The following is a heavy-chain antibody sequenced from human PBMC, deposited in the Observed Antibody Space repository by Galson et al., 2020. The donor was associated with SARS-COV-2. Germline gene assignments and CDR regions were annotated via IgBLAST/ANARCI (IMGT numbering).Heavy chain of an antibody. CDR2: INHSGST. J-gene: IGHJ4*02. Sequence: SETLSLTCAVYGGSFSGYYWSWIRQPPGKGLEWIGEINHSGSTNYNPSLKSRVTISVDTSKNQFSLKLSSVTAADTAVYYCARGNVTSDYDSSGRGNYFDYWGQGTLVTVSS. V-gene: IGHV4-34*01. CDR1: GGSFSGYY. CDR3: ARGNVTSDYDSSGRGNYFDY. D-gene: IGHD3-22*01.